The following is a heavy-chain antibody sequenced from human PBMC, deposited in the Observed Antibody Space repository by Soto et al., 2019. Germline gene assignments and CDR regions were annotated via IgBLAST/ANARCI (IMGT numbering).Heavy chain of an antibody. CDR3: ARVLAPWLPGGWFDP. V-gene: IGHV1-46*01. CDR2: INPSGGST. D-gene: IGHD3-16*01. J-gene: IGHJ5*02. CDR1: GYTFTSYY. Sequence: QVQLVQSGAEVKKPGASVKVSCKASGYTFTSYYMHWVRQAPGQGLEWMGIINPSGGSTSYAQKFQGRVTMTSDTSTSTVYMELSSLRSEDTAVYYCARVLAPWLPGGWFDPWGQGTLVTVSS.